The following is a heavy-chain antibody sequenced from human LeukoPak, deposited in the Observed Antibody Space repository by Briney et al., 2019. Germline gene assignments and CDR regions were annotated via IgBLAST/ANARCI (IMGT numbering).Heavy chain of an antibody. D-gene: IGHD6-6*01. CDR1: GFTFSDYG. V-gene: IGHV3-33*01. CDR2: IWYDGSKK. Sequence: PGGSLRLSCAASGFTFSDYGTHWVRQAPGQGLEWVALIWYDGSKKYYADSVKGRFTISRDNTKNTLYLQLNSLRADDTAVYYYARAHSSSSTFDLWGQGTLVTVSS. J-gene: IGHJ4*02. CDR3: ARAHSSSSTFDL.